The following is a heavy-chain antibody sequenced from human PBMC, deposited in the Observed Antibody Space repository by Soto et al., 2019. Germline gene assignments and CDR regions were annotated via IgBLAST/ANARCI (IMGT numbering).Heavy chain of an antibody. CDR2: ISGSGDTT. J-gene: IGHJ4*02. CDR1: GFTFTSYD. V-gene: IGHV3-23*01. D-gene: IGHD2-15*01. Sequence: EVQLLESGGGLVQPGGSLRLSCAASGFTFTSYDMSWVRQAPGKGLEWVSSISGSGDTTYYPDSVKGRFTISRDNSKNKMYLHMNSQRAEDTAVYYCAKGLPIVVVLDAPDYWGQGTLVTVSS. CDR3: AKGLPIVVVLDAPDY.